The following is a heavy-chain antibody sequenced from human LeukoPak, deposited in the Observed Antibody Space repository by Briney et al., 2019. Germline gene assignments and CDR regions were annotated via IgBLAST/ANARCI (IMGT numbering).Heavy chain of an antibody. V-gene: IGHV4-59*02. D-gene: IGHD6-13*01. CDR3: ARLDGQQLTSFFDY. CDR1: GGSVSSRN. CDR2: IYYSGST. J-gene: IGHJ4*02. Sequence: PSETLSLICAVSGGSVSSRNWSWIRQPPGKGLEWIGYIYYSGSTSYNPSLKSRVTISVDTSKNQVSLKLTSVTAADTAVYYCARLDGQQLTSFFDYWGQGTLVTVSS.